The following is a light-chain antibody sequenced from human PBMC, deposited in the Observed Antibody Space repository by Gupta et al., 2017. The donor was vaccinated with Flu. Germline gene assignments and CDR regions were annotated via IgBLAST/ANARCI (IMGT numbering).Light chain of an antibody. CDR1: QSVGSS. J-gene: IGKJ2*01. Sequence: EVVLTQSPDTLSLSPGETATLSCRASQSVGSSLAWYQQKRGQAPRLLIYHASYMASEIPDRVSGSGSGTDFTLTISSLEPEDFAVYYCQEYEGPYTFGQGTKLEI. V-gene: IGKV3-11*01. CDR2: HAS. CDR3: QEYEGPYT.